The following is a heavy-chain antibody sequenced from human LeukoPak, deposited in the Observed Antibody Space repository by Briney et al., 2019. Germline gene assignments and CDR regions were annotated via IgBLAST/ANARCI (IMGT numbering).Heavy chain of an antibody. V-gene: IGHV3-48*01. J-gene: IGHJ4*02. D-gene: IGHD3-9*01. CDR2: ISGSGGDI. CDR1: GFTFSHDN. CDR3: ARDPIFSDTSGYYFDY. Sequence: PGGSLRLSRAPSGFTFSHDNMNWVPQAPGKGLECLAYISGSGGDIYYADSVKGRFTLSRDNAKNSVYLQMNSLRADDTGVYYCARDPIFSDTSGYYFDYWGQGTLVTVAS.